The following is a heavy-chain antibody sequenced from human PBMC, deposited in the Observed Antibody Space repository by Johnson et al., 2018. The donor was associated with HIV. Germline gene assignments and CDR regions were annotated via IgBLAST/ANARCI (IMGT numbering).Heavy chain of an antibody. CDR2: ISSSGSTI. CDR3: AKAYNVVGVTGDGDVDS. J-gene: IGHJ3*02. V-gene: IGHV3-11*01. CDR1: GFTFSDYY. Sequence: QVQLVESGGGLVKPGGSLRLSCAASGFTFSDYYMSWIRQAPGKGLEWVSYISSSGSTIYYADSVKGRFTISRNNATNSLYLQMNSLRAEETAIYYCAKAYNVVGVTGDGDVDSWGRGTMVAVSS. D-gene: IGHD3-10*02.